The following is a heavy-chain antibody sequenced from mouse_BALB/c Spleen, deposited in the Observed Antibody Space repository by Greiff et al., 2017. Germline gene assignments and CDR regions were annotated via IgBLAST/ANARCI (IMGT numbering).Heavy chain of an antibody. V-gene: IGHV1-69*02. D-gene: IGHD2-4*01. Sequence: VQLQQPGAELVRPGASVKLSCKASGYTFTSYWINWVKQRPGQGLEWIGNIYPSDSYTNYNQKFKDKATLTVDKSSSTAYMQLSSPTAEDSAVYYCTRGYDYDGHYYAMDYWGQGTSVTVSS. CDR1: GYTFTSYW. CDR3: TRGYDYDGHYYAMDY. J-gene: IGHJ4*01. CDR2: IYPSDSYT.